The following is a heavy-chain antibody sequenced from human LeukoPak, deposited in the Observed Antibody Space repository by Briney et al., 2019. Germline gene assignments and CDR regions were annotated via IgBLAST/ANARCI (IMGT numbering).Heavy chain of an antibody. Sequence: PSETLSLTCTVSGGSISNYYWSWIRQPPGKGLEWIGYIYYSGSTNYNPSLKSRVSISVDTSKNQFSLKLSSVTAADTAVYYCASFPTRMATIYFDYWGQGTLVTVSS. V-gene: IGHV4-59*01. J-gene: IGHJ4*02. CDR1: GGSISNYY. CDR3: ASFPTRMATIYFDY. D-gene: IGHD5-24*01. CDR2: IYYSGST.